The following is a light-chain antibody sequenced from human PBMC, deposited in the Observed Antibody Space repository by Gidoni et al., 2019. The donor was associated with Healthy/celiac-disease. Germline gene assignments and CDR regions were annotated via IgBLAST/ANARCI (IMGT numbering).Light chain of an antibody. Sequence: DIQLTQSPSFLSASVGDRVTITCWASQGISSYLAWYQQKPGKAPKLLIYAASTLQGGVPSRFSGSGSGTEFTLTISSLQPEDFATYSCQQLSSSPLTFXPXTKVDIK. CDR3: QQLSSSPLT. CDR2: AAS. J-gene: IGKJ3*01. V-gene: IGKV1-9*01. CDR1: QGISSY.